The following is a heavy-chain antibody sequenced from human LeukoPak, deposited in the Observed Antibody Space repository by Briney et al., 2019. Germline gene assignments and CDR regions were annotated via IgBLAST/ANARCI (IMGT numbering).Heavy chain of an antibody. J-gene: IGHJ4*02. CDR1: GFTFSRCN. CDR2: ISSRSDTK. V-gene: IGHV3-48*04. Sequence: GGSLRLSCAASGFTFSRCNMHWVRQAPGQGLEWVSYISSRSDTKYYADSVKGRFTISRVNAKNSLYLQMNSLRAEDTAVYYCARDYFDIVGATVPFDYWGQGILVTVSS. D-gene: IGHD1-26*01. CDR3: ARDYFDIVGATVPFDY.